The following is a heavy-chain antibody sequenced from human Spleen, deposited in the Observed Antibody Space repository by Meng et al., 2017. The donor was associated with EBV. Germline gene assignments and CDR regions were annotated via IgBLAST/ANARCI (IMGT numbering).Heavy chain of an antibody. CDR3: AKALYNSRWYISDC. CDR1: GFTFSNYD. Sequence: GELVGSGGGLVQPGGSLGLSCAASGFTFSNYDMSWVRQAPGKGLEWVSGVSGSGGSTYYGDSVKGRFTISRDNSKSTLFLQMNSLGAEDTAVYYCAKALYNSRWYISDCWGQGTLVTVSS. D-gene: IGHD6-13*01. J-gene: IGHJ4*02. V-gene: IGHV3-23*04. CDR2: VSGSGGST.